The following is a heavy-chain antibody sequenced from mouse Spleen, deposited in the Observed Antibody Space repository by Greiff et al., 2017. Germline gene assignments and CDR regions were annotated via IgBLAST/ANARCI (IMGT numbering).Heavy chain of an antibody. J-gene: IGHJ4*01. CDR2: IHPNSGST. CDR3: ARSGYGNHYYAMDY. V-gene: IGHV1-64*01. CDR1: GYTFTSYW. D-gene: IGHD2-10*02. Sequence: QVQLKQPGAELVKPGASVKLSCKASGYTFTSYWMHWVKQRPGQGLEWIGMIHPNSGSTNYNEKFKSKATLTVDKSSSTAYMQLSSLTSEDSAVYYCARSGYGNHYYAMDYWGQGTSVTVSS.